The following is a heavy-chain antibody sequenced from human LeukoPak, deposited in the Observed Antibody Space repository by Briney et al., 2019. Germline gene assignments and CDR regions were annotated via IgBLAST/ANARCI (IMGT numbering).Heavy chain of an antibody. Sequence: PGGSLRLSCAASGFTFSSYWMTWVRQAPGKGLEWVANIKQDGGEKYYVDSVKGRFTISRDNAKNSLYLQMNSLRAEDTAVYYCATCSYGGNSLAFDIWGQGTMVTVSS. CDR3: ATCSYGGNSLAFDI. J-gene: IGHJ3*02. D-gene: IGHD4-23*01. V-gene: IGHV3-7*01. CDR2: IKQDGGEK. CDR1: GFTFSSYW.